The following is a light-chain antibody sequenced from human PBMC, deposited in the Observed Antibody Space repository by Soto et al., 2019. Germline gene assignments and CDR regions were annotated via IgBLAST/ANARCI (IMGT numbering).Light chain of an antibody. Sequence: EIVLTQSPGTLSLSPGERATLSCGASHSVRSSYLAWYQQKPGQAPRLLIYGASSRATGIPDRFSGSGYGTDFTLTISRLEPEDFAVYYCQQYGSSPPITFGQGTRLEIK. J-gene: IGKJ5*01. CDR3: QQYGSSPPIT. V-gene: IGKV3-20*01. CDR1: HSVRSSY. CDR2: GAS.